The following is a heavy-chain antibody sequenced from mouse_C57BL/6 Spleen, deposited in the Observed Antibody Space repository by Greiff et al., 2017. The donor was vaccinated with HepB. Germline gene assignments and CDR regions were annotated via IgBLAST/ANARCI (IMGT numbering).Heavy chain of an antibody. V-gene: IGHV1-76*01. CDR1: GYTFTDYY. D-gene: IGHD2-3*01. Sequence: VQLQQSGAELVRPGASVKLSCKASGYTFTDYYINWVKQRPGQGLEWIARIYPGSGNTYYNEKFKGKATLTAEKSSSTAYMQLSSLTSEDSAVYFCARSGSNGYSPWFAYWGQGTLVTVSA. CDR2: IYPGSGNT. CDR3: ARSGSNGYSPWFAY. J-gene: IGHJ3*01.